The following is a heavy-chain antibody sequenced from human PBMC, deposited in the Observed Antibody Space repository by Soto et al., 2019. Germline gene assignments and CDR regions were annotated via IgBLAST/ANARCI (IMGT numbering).Heavy chain of an antibody. D-gene: IGHD4-17*01. Sequence: QVQLVESGGGVVQPGRSLRLSCAASGFTFSSYGMHWVRQAPGKGLEWVAVIWYDGSNKYYADSVKGRFTISRDNSKNTLYLQMNILRAEDMAVYYCARDMTLRWQTHPHYWGQGTLVSVSS. CDR3: ARDMTLRWQTHPHY. V-gene: IGHV3-33*01. CDR2: IWYDGSNK. CDR1: GFTFSSYG. J-gene: IGHJ4*02.